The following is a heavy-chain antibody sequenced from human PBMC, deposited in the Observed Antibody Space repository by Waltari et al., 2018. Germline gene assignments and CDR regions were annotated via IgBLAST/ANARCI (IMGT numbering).Heavy chain of an antibody. J-gene: IGHJ4*02. CDR3: AKDAGPVAAEGDY. CDR1: GFTVSSNY. D-gene: IGHD2-2*01. CDR2: IYGDGRT. V-gene: IGHV3-66*01. Sequence: EVQLVESGGGLVQPGGSLRLSCAASGFTVSSNYMGWVRQAPGKGLEWVSLIYGDGRTYYADSVKGRFTISRDNYKNTVYLQMSRLRVEDTAVYYCAKDAGPVAAEGDYWGQGTLVTVSS.